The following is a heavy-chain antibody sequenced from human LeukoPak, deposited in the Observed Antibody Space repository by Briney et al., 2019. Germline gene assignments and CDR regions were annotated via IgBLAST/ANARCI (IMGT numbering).Heavy chain of an antibody. CDR3: ARHSSTNWFDP. CDR1: GGSISSGGYY. V-gene: IGHV4-39*01. Sequence: SETLSLTCTVSGGSISSGGYYWSWIRQHPGKGLEWIGYIYYSGSTYYNPSLKSRVTISVDTSKNQFSLKLSSVTAADTAVYYCARHSSTNWFDPWGQGTLVTVSS. J-gene: IGHJ5*02. CDR2: IYYSGST.